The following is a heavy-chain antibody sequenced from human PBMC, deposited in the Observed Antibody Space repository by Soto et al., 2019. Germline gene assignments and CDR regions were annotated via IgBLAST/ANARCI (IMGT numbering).Heavy chain of an antibody. V-gene: IGHV4-34*01. CDR2: INHSGST. J-gene: IGHJ5*02. CDR3: ARVVFWSGYGVDP. CDR1: GGSFSGYY. D-gene: IGHD3-3*01. Sequence: PSETLSLTCAVYGGSFSGYYWSWIRQPPGKGLEWIGEINHSGSTNYNPSLKSRVTISVDTSKNQFSLKLSSVTAADTAVYYCARVVFWSGYGVDPWGQGTLVTVS.